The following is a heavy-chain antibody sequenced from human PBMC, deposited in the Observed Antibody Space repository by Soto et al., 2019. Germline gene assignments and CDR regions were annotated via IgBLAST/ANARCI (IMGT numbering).Heavy chain of an antibody. CDR1: GGAFSGYY. CDR3: ASPASYHSGIGSYI. J-gene: IGHJ4*02. CDR2: INHSGST. D-gene: IGHD3-3*01. V-gene: IGHV4-34*01. Sequence: PSETLPLTCAVYGGAFSGYYWSLIRQPPGKGLEWIGEINHSGSTNYNPSLKSRVTISVDTSKNQFSLRLSSVTAADTAAYYCASPASYHSGIGSYIWRQGTLFTVSS.